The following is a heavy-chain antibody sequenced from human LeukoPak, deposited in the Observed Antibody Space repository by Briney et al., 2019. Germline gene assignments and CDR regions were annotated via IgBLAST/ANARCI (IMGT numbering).Heavy chain of an antibody. CDR2: ISGSGGST. D-gene: IGHD3-22*01. Sequence: GGSLRLSCAASGFTVSSNYMTWVHQAPGKGLEWVSAISGSGGSTYYADSVKGRFTISRDNSKNTLYLQMNSLRAEDTAVYYCAKRQEEYYYDSSGQQFGTDYWGQGTLVTVSS. CDR1: GFTVSSNY. V-gene: IGHV3-23*01. CDR3: AKRQEEYYYDSSGQQFGTDY. J-gene: IGHJ4*02.